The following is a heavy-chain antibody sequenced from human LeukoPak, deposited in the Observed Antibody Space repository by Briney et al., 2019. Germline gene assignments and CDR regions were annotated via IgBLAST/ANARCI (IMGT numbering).Heavy chain of an antibody. CDR2: MLPNSGDT. J-gene: IGHJ4*02. D-gene: IGHD3-16*01. Sequence: ASVKVSCKTSGYTFTGYDINWVRQAAGQGFEWMGWMLPNSGDTGYAHNLQGRITITRDSSTATVFMELSSLRSEDTAMYYCARGRLKGNVDFWGQGTLVTVSS. CDR3: ARGRLKGNVDF. CDR1: GYTFTGYD. V-gene: IGHV1-8*01.